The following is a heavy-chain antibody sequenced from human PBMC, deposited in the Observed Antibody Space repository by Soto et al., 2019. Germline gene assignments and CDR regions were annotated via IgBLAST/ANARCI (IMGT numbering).Heavy chain of an antibody. CDR3: ARADPDASVGY. D-gene: IGHD3-16*01. CDR1: GGSMSSYY. V-gene: IGHV4-59*01. CDR2: ISYSGST. J-gene: IGHJ4*02. Sequence: SETLSLTCTVSGGSMSSYYWTWLRQSPGRGLEWIGYISYSGSTYYNPSLKSRVTISADTSKNQFSLRMNSMIAADTAVYYCARADPDASVGYWGQGTLDTVSS.